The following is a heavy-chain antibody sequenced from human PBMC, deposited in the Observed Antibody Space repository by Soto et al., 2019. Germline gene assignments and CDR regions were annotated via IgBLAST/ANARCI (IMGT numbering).Heavy chain of an antibody. CDR3: AKDRLWGSSDRGAPDDFEV. J-gene: IGHJ3*01. Sequence: PSETLSLTCTVSGGSISSRNWWSWLRQSPTTGLEWIGEIYQSGSTKYNPSLESRVTKSVDKSKNQFSLELTSLTAADTAVYYCAKDRLWGSSDRGAPDDFEVWGQGTMVT. CDR2: IYQSGST. D-gene: IGHD6-6*01. V-gene: IGHV4-4*02. CDR1: GGSISSRNW.